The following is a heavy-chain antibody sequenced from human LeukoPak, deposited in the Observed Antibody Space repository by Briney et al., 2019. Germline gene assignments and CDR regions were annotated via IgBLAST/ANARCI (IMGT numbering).Heavy chain of an antibody. D-gene: IGHD3-22*01. J-gene: IGHJ4*02. CDR1: GFSFSNYA. Sequence: HPGGSLRLSCAASGFSFSNYAMSWVRQAPGKGLEWVSGLSGNGERTHYADSVKGRFTISRDNSKNTLYLQMNSLRAEDTALYFCAKRDYYDSSGYSPLFDNWGQGILVTISS. CDR2: LSGNGERT. CDR3: AKRDYYDSSGYSPLFDN. V-gene: IGHV3-23*01.